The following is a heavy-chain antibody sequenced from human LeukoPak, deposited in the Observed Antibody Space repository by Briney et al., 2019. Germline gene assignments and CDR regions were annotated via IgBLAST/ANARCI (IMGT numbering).Heavy chain of an antibody. CDR3: AGAKRYCSSTSCPIEYSSSSEPRPPFDY. CDR1: GGSISSYY. CDR2: IYTSGST. V-gene: IGHV4-4*07. D-gene: IGHD2-2*01. Sequence: SETLSLTCTVSGGSISSYYWSWIRQPAGKGLEWIGRIYTSGSTNYNPSLKSRVTISVDTSKNQFSLKLSSVTAADTAVYYCAGAKRYCSSTSCPIEYSSSSEPRPPFDYWGQGTLVTVSS. J-gene: IGHJ4*02.